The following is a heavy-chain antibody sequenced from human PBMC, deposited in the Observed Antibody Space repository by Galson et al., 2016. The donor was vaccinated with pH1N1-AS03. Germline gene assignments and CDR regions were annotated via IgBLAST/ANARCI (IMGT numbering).Heavy chain of an antibody. CDR3: AKRPRSDDY. J-gene: IGHJ4*02. CDR2: ISGSGGST. V-gene: IGHV3-23*01. Sequence: CAASGFTFSDNWMHWVRQAPGKGLEWVSSISGSGGSTFYADSVKGRFTISRDTSKNTLYLQLNSLRVEDTAIYYCAKRPRSDDYWGQGTLVTVSS. CDR1: GFTFSDNW.